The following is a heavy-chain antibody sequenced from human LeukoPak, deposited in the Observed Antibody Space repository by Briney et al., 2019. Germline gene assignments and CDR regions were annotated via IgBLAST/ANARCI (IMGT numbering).Heavy chain of an antibody. V-gene: IGHV3-74*01. Sequence: GGSLRLSCAASGFTFSNYWMHWVRQAPGKGLAGVSRINSDGSNTIYADSVKGRFTISRDNAKNTVYLQMNSLRAEDTAVYYCARDEAAWFGTYGMDVWGQGTTVTVSS. D-gene: IGHD3-10*01. CDR3: ARDEAAWFGTYGMDV. CDR1: GFTFSNYW. CDR2: INSDGSNT. J-gene: IGHJ6*02.